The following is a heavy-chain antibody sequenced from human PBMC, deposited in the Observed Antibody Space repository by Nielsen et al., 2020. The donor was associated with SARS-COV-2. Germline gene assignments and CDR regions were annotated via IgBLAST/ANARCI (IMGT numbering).Heavy chain of an antibody. Sequence: GSLRLSCTVSGGSISSYYCSWIRQPPGKGLEWIGEINHDGNVNYNPSLKSRVTLSVDTSRNQFSLKVRSVTAADTALYYCARRVFPNWNYDSWGQGTLVTVSS. CDR2: INHDGNV. J-gene: IGHJ5*01. D-gene: IGHD1-7*01. V-gene: IGHV4-34*01. CDR3: ARRVFPNWNYDS. CDR1: GGSISSYY.